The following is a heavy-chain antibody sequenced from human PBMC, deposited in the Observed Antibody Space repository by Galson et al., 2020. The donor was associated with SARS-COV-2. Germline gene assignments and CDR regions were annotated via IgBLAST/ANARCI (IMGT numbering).Heavy chain of an antibody. CDR1: GGSFSGHY. Sequence: SETLSLTCAVYGGSFSGHYWSWIRQPPGKGLEWIGEINPSGSTNYNPSLKSRVTISVDTSKNQFSLKLSSVTAADTAVYYCARGRPGYSSSWYHYWGQGTLVTVSS. J-gene: IGHJ4*02. D-gene: IGHD6-13*01. V-gene: IGHV4-34*01. CDR2: INPSGST. CDR3: ARGRPGYSSSWYHY.